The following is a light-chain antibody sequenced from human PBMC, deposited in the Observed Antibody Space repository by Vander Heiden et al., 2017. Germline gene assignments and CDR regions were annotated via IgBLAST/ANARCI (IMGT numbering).Light chain of an antibody. J-gene: IGKJ1*01. Sequence: VTITCRASDNINIWLAWYHQKPGKAPNLLIYKASILENGVPSRFSGSGYGTEFTLTISRLQPDDSGTYYCQQYYNFWTFGQGTKVEIK. CDR3: QQYYNFWT. CDR2: KAS. CDR1: DNINIW. V-gene: IGKV1-5*03.